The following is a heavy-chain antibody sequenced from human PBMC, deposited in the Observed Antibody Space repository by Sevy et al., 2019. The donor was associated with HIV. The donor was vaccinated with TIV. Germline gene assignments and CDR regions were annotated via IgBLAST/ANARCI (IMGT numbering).Heavy chain of an antibody. V-gene: IGHV5-51*01. D-gene: IGHD6-13*01. CDR1: GYSFTSYW. CDR2: IYPGDSDT. CDR3: ARLVAAAGYYYYYYMDV. J-gene: IGHJ6*03. Sequence: GESLKISCKGSGYSFTSYWIGWVRQMPGKGLEWMGIIYPGDSDTGYSPSFQGQVTISADKSNGTAYLQWSSLKASDTAMYYCARLVAAAGYYYYYYMDVWGKGTTVTVSS.